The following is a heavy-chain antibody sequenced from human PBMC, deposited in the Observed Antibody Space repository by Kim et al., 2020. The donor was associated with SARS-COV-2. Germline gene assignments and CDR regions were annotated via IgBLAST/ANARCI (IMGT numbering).Heavy chain of an antibody. CDR1: GYTFTDYG. Sequence: ASVKVSCKASGYTFTDYGISWVRQAPGQGLEWMGWISVHKDDTKYAQKVQDRVTLTKDTSTSTVYMELRTLRSDDTAVYYFAKEIVVVGTSYPTRDYWGQGSQVTVSS. CDR3: AKEIVVVGTSYPTRDY. D-gene: IGHD3-22*01. J-gene: IGHJ4*02. CDR2: ISVHKDDT. V-gene: IGHV1-18*04.